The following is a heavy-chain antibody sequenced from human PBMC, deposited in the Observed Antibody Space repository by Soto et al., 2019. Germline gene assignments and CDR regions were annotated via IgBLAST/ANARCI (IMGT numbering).Heavy chain of an antibody. CDR3: ARVPDR. J-gene: IGHJ5*02. CDR1: GGSISSGGYS. V-gene: IGHV4-30-2*01. Sequence: PSETLSLTCAVSGGSISSGGYSWSWIRQPPGKGLEWIGYIYHSGSTYYNPCLKSRVTISVDRSKNQFSLKLSSVTAADTAVYYCARVPDRWGQGTLVTVSS. D-gene: IGHD2-2*01. CDR2: IYHSGST.